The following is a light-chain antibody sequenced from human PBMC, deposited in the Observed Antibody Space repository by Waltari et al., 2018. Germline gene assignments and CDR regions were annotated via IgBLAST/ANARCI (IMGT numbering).Light chain of an antibody. CDR3: QQYKNWPPSPWT. CDR2: GAS. V-gene: IGKV3-15*01. Sequence: EIVMTQSPATLSVSPGERATLPCTASQSVSSNLAWYQQKPGQAPRLLMYGASTRATGIPARFSGSGSGTEFTLTISSLQSEDFAVYYCQQYKNWPPSPWTFGQGTKVEIK. J-gene: IGKJ1*01. CDR1: QSVSSN.